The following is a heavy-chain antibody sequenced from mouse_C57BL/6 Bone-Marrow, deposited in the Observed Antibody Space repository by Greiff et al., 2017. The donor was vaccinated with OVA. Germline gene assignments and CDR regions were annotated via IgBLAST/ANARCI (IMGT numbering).Heavy chain of an antibody. Sequence: VQLQQPGAELVKPGASVKLSCKASGYTFTSYWMHWVKQRPGQGLEWIGMIHPNSGSTNYNEKFKSKATLTVDKSSSTAYMQLSSLTSEDSAVYYCARSITTVVAKNYAMDYWGQGTSVTVSS. V-gene: IGHV1-64*01. CDR1: GYTFTSYW. CDR3: ARSITTVVAKNYAMDY. D-gene: IGHD1-1*01. J-gene: IGHJ4*01. CDR2: IHPNSGST.